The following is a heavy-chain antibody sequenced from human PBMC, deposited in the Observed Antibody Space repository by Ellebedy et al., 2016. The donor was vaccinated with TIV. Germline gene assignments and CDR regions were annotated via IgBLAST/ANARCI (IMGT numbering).Heavy chain of an antibody. CDR1: GYTFTSYG. CDR2: ISAYNGNT. D-gene: IGHD6-19*01. J-gene: IGHJ3*02. CDR3: ARDSWGVVIAVAGTDAFDI. Sequence: AASVKVSCKASGYTFTSYGISWVRQAPGQGLEWMGWISAYNGNTNYAQKLQGRVTITADKSTSTAYMELSSLRSEDTAVYYCARDSWGVVIAVAGTDAFDIWGQGTMVTVSS. V-gene: IGHV1-18*01.